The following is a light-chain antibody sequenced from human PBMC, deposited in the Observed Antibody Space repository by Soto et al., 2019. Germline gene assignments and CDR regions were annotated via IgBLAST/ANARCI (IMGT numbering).Light chain of an antibody. Sequence: QLVLTQPPSASGTPGQRVTISCSGSSSNIGTNTVNWYLQLPGTAPKLLMYNNNQRPSGVPERFSGSKSGTSASLAIGGLQSEDEADYYCAAWDDSLDGFYVFGSGTKLTVL. CDR2: NNN. V-gene: IGLV1-44*01. CDR3: AAWDDSLDGFYV. CDR1: SSNIGTNT. J-gene: IGLJ1*01.